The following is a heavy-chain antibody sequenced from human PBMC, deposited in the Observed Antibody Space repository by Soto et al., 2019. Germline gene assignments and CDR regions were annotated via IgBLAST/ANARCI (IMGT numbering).Heavy chain of an antibody. J-gene: IGHJ4*02. CDR3: AAGDGYNGIDY. V-gene: IGHV1-69*13. CDR2: IIPIFGTA. CDR1: GGTFSSYA. Sequence: ASVKVSCKASGGTFSSYAISWVRQAPGQGLEWMGGIIPIFGTANYAQKFQGRVTITADESTSTAYMELSSLRSEDTAVYYCAAGDGYNGIDYWGQGTLVTVSS. D-gene: IGHD5-12*01.